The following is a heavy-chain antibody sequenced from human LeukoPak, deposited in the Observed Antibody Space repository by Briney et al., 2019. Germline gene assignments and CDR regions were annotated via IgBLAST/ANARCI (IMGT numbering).Heavy chain of an antibody. J-gene: IGHJ6*04. CDR1: GGSTSSYY. CDR2: IYYSGST. CDR3: ARSAAAGTNWYYGMDV. Sequence: KPSETLSLTCTVSGGSTSSYYWSWIRQPPGNGLEWIGYIYYSGSTNYNPSLKSRVTISVDTSKNQFSLKLSSVTAADTAVYYCARSAAAGTNWYYGMDVWGKGTTVTVSS. V-gene: IGHV4-59*01. D-gene: IGHD6-13*01.